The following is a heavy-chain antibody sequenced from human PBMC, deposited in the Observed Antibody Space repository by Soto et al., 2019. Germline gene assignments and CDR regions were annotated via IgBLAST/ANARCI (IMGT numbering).Heavy chain of an antibody. V-gene: IGHV4-30-2*01. Sequence: QLQLQESGSGRVKPSQTLSLTCGVSGGSISSGGYSWSWIRQPPGKGLEWIGYIYHSGSTYYNPSLKIRVTISVDRSMNQFSLKLRSVPAADTAEYYCARTESGTFDPWGQETLVTVSS. J-gene: IGHJ5*02. CDR2: IYHSGST. CDR3: ARTESGTFDP. CDR1: GGSISSGGYS. D-gene: IGHD2-21*02.